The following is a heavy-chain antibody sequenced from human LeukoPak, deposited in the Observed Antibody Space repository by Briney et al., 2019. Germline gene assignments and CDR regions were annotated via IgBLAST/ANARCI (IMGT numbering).Heavy chain of an antibody. V-gene: IGHV1-69*13. CDR3: ARGRVYYYDSSGYYVYFQH. CDR2: IIPIFGTA. Sequence: GASVKVSCKASGVTFSSYAISWVRQAPGQGLEWMGGIIPIFGTANYAQKFQGRVTITADESTITAYMELSSLRSEDTAVYYCARGRVYYYDSSGYYVYFQHWGQGTLVTVSS. J-gene: IGHJ1*01. D-gene: IGHD3-22*01. CDR1: GVTFSSYA.